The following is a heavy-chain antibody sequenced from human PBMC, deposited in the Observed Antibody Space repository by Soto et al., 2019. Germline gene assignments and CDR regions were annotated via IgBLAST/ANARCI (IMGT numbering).Heavy chain of an antibody. CDR1: GGCISSGGYY. CDR3: ARMTTVTQAYYFDY. V-gene: IGHV4-31*03. Sequence: SETLSLTCTVSGGCISSGGYYWSWIRQHPGKGLEWIGYIYYSGSTYYNPSLKSRVTISVDTSKSQFSLKLSSVTAADTAVYYCARMTTVTQAYYFDYWGQGTLVTVS. J-gene: IGHJ4*02. CDR2: IYYSGST. D-gene: IGHD4-4*01.